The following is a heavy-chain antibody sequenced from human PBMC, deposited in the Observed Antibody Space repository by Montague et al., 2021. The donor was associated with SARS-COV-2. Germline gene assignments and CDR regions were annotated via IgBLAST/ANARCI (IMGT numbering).Heavy chain of an antibody. J-gene: IGHJ4*02. V-gene: IGHV3-9*01. Sequence: SLRLSCAASGFTFSYYAMHWVRQTPGKGLEWVSGISWDSGNIAYADSVKGRFTISRDNAKNSLYLQMSDLRAEDTAFYYCAKDLRAITSAYFDYWGQGTLVTVSS. CDR1: GFTFSYYA. CDR3: AKDLRAITSAYFDY. D-gene: IGHD1-14*01. CDR2: ISWDSGNI.